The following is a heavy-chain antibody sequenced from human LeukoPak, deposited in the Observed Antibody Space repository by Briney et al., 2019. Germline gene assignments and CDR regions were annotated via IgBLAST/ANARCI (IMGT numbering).Heavy chain of an antibody. CDR2: INPNSGFT. V-gene: IGHV1-2*02. D-gene: IGHD1-26*01. J-gene: IGHJ4*02. CDR1: GYPFTGYY. Sequence: GASVKVSCKASGYPFTGYYLHWVRQAPGQGLEWMGWINPNSGFTNYAQKFQGRVTMTRDTSISTAYMELSRLRSDDTAVYYCARDIVRATTPDYWGQGTLVTVS. CDR3: ARDIVRATTPDY.